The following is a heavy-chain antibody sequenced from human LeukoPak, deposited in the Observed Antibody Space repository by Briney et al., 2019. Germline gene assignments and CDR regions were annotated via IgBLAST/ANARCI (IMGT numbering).Heavy chain of an antibody. V-gene: IGHV3-30*04. D-gene: IGHD3-10*01. CDR1: GFTLTSSA. J-gene: IGHJ4*02. Sequence: GGSLRLSCAASGFTLTSSAMHWVRQAPGKGLEWVAVTSYEGNNKFYADSVKGRFTVSRDNSKNTLYLQMNSLRAEDTAVYYCAKGQYLGVDWGQGTLVTVSS. CDR3: AKGQYLGVD. CDR2: TSYEGNNK.